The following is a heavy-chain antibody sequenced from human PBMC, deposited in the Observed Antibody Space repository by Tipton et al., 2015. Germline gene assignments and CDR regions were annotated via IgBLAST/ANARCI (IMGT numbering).Heavy chain of an antibody. V-gene: IGHV1-18*01. CDR1: GYTFSSYG. Sequence: QLVQSGAEVKKPGASVKVSCKASGYTFSSYGLSWVRQAPGQGLEWMGWISAYDGNTDYAQKFQGRVTMTTDTSTSTAYMELRSLKSDDTAVYYCVRSPREEGFDYWGQGALVTVSS. CDR2: ISAYDGNT. CDR3: VRSPREEGFDY. J-gene: IGHJ4*02.